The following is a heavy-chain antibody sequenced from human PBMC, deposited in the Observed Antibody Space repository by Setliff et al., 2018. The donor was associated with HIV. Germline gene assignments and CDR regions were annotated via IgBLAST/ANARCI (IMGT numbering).Heavy chain of an antibody. J-gene: IGHJ4*02. CDR2: IKGDGSST. CDR3: AAGDSSQYYFDY. D-gene: IGHD6-13*01. Sequence: GVLRLSCAASGFTFSSYWMHWVRQAPGKGLMWVSRIKGDGSSTSYADSVKGRFTISRDNAKNTLYLQMNSLRAEDTAVYYCAAGDSSQYYFDYWGQGTLVTVSS. V-gene: IGHV3-74*01. CDR1: GFTFSSYW.